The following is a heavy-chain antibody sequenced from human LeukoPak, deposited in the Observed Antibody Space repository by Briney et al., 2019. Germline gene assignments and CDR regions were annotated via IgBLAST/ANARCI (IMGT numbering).Heavy chain of an antibody. CDR2: IIPTFGIA. D-gene: IGHD5-24*01. J-gene: IGHJ6*02. V-gene: IGHV1-69*04. CDR3: ARGEMATIDNYYYYGMDV. Sequence: SVKVSCKASGGTFSSYAISWVRQAPGQGLEWMGRIIPTFGIANYAQKFQGRVTITADKSTSTAYMELSSLRSEDTAVYYCARGEMATIDNYYYYGMDVWGQGTTVTVSS. CDR1: GGTFSSYA.